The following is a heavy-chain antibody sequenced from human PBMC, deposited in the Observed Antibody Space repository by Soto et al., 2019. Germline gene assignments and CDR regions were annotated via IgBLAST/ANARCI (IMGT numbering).Heavy chain of an antibody. CDR1: GGSISSYY. D-gene: IGHD2-8*01. CDR3: AKEGPLYFY. J-gene: IGHJ4*02. V-gene: IGHV4-59*01. CDR2: IYYSGST. Sequence: SETLSLTCTVSGGSISSYYWSWIRQPPGKGLEWIGYIYYSGSTNYNPSLKSRVTISVDTSKNQFSLKLSSVTAADTAVYYCAKEGPLYFYCGQGTPVIVSS.